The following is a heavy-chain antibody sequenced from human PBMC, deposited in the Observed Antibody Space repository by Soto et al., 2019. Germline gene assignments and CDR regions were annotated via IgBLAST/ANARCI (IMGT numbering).Heavy chain of an antibody. CDR3: AKDSVSYNGKWDWFDS. V-gene: IGHV3-23*01. D-gene: IGHD1-26*01. J-gene: IGHJ5*01. Sequence: DVQLLESGGGLVKPGGSLTLSCAASRFIFSDYAMNWVRQAPGKELEWVSSIGGGNNDRYYADYVKGRFIISRDNSKNTMYLQMNSLRDDDTAVDYCAKDSVSYNGKWDWFDSWGQRTLVTVSS. CDR2: IGGGNNDR. CDR1: RFIFSDYA.